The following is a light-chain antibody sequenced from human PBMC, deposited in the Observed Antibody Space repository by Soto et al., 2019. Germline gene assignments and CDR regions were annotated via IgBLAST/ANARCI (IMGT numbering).Light chain of an antibody. V-gene: IGKV3-20*01. Sequence: EIVLTQSPGTLSLSPGERGTLSCRAIQSVSNSRLAWYQQKPAQAPRLLIYGTSSRATGIPDRFSGSGSGTDFTLTISRLEPEDFAVYYCHHYGNSPTIGQGTKLEIK. CDR2: GTS. CDR3: HHYGNSPT. J-gene: IGKJ2*01. CDR1: QSVSNSR.